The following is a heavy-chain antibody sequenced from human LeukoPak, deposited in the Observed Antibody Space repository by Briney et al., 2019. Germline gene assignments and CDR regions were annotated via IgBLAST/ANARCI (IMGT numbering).Heavy chain of an antibody. Sequence: SETLSLTCTVSGGSISSYYWSWIRQPPGKGLEWIGYIYYSGSTNYNPSLKSRVTISVDTSKNQFSLKLSSVTAADTAVYYCARAQMGYSSGWYYFDYWGQGTLVTVSS. D-gene: IGHD6-19*01. CDR2: IYYSGST. CDR1: GGSISSYY. CDR3: ARAQMGYSSGWYYFDY. J-gene: IGHJ4*02. V-gene: IGHV4-59*01.